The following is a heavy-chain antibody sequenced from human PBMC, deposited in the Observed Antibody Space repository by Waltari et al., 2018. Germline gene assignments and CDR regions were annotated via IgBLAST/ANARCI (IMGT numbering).Heavy chain of an antibody. D-gene: IGHD2-21*01. J-gene: IGHJ4*02. CDR3: ARRGYCGIDCYSNYFDF. CDR2: ITHSGST. V-gene: IGHV4-34*01. Sequence: LTCAVYGGSFNFYYWRWIRQPPGEGLEWIGGITHSGSTNYNPSHKSRVSISVDTPNNQFTLKLTSVTAADTAAYYCARRGYCGIDCYSNYFDFWGQGTLVTVSS. CDR1: GGSFNFYY.